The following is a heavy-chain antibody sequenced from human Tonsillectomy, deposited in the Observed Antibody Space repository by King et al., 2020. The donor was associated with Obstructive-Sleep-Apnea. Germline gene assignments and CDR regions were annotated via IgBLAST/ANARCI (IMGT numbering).Heavy chain of an antibody. J-gene: IGHJ6*02. CDR3: ARDSSTHYYYYGMDV. CDR2: ISSSSSYT. CDR1: GFTVSDYY. D-gene: IGHD6-6*01. Sequence: VQLVESGGGLVKPGVSLRLSCAASGFTVSDYYMIWIRQAPGKGLEWVSYISSSSSYTNYADSVKGQFTISGDNAKNSLYLQMNSLRAEDTAVYYCARDSSTHYYYYGMDVWGQGTTVTVSS. V-gene: IGHV3-11*06.